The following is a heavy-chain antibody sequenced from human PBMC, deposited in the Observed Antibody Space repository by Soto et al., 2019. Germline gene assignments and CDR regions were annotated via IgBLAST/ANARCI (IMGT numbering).Heavy chain of an antibody. CDR3: ARGVGSGSYYNQYNWFDP. V-gene: IGHV1-18*01. CDR1: GYTFTNYG. D-gene: IGHD3-10*01. Sequence: QVQLVQSGGEVKKPGASVKVSCKASGYTFTNYGISWVRQAPGQGLEWMGWINVYNGNTKYAQKVQGRVTMTTDTSTSTAYRELRSGRSDDTAVYYCARGVGSGSYYNQYNWFDPWGQGTLVTVSS. J-gene: IGHJ5*02. CDR2: INVYNGNT.